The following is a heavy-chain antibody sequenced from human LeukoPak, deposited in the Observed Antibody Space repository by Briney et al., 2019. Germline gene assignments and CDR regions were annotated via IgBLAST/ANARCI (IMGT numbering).Heavy chain of an antibody. CDR1: GYTFTGDY. J-gene: IGHJ4*02. V-gene: IGHV1-2*06. CDR2: INPNSGGT. D-gene: IGHD6-13*01. CDR3: ARDLRKNIADDY. Sequence: PGASVKVSCKASGYTFTGDYMHWVRQAPGQGLEWMGRINPNSGGTNYAQKFQGRVTMTRDTSISTAYMELSRLRSDDTAVYYCARDLRKNIADDYWGQGTLVTVSS.